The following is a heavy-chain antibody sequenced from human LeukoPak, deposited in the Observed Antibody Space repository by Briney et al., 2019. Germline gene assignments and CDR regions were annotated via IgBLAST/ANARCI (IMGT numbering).Heavy chain of an antibody. J-gene: IGHJ4*02. CDR3: AKVAYYYGSGSYFQPHFHY. D-gene: IGHD3-10*01. CDR2: VSGGNDNT. Sequence: GGSLRLSRAASVFTLSSYAMGGVRRAPGRGLESVLAVSGGNDNTHYADSVRGRSTIYRDNSKHTLYLQMNSLRAEDTAFYYGAKVAYYYGSGSYFQPHFHYWRQETLLSVPS. CDR1: VFTLSSYA. V-gene: IGHV3-23*01.